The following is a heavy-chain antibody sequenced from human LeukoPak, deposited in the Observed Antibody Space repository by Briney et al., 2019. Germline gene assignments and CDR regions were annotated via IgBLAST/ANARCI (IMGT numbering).Heavy chain of an antibody. V-gene: IGHV3-48*01. J-gene: IGHJ4*02. CDR2: ISGGGGTI. CDR1: GFTFSAYS. D-gene: IGHD3-22*01. Sequence: GGSLRFSCAASGFTFSAYSMNWVRQAPGKGLEWVSFISGGGGTIYYADSVKGRFTISRDNAKNSLHLQMDSLRVEDTAVYYCASTKWFDDSSGYYWTFDYWGQGTLVTVSS. CDR3: ASTKWFDDSSGYYWTFDY.